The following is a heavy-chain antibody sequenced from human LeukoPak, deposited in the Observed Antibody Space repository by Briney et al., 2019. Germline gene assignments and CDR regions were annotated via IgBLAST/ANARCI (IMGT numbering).Heavy chain of an antibody. CDR1: GYTFTSYG. D-gene: IGHD2-2*01. CDR3: ARDLGCSSTSCYFGWFDP. Sequence: ASVTVSYTASGYTFTSYGISWVRQAPGQGLEWMGWISAYNGNTNYAQKLQGRVTITTDTSTSTAYMELRSLRSDDTAGYYCARDLGCSSTSCYFGWFDPWGQGTLVTVSS. CDR2: ISAYNGNT. V-gene: IGHV1-18*01. J-gene: IGHJ5*02.